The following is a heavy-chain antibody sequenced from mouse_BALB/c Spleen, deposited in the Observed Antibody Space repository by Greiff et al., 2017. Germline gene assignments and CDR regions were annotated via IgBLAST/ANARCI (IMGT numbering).Heavy chain of an antibody. D-gene: IGHD1-2*01. CDR1: GYSFTGYY. CDR2: INPYNGAT. CDR3: ARWGLLRLNWYFDV. V-gene: IGHV1-31*01. J-gene: IGHJ1*01. Sequence: EVQLQQSGPELVKPGASVKISCKASGYSFTGYYMHWVKQSHVKSLEWIGRINPYNGATSYNQNFKDKASLTVDKSSSTAYMELHSLTSEDSAVYYCARWGLLRLNWYFDVWGAGTTVTVSS.